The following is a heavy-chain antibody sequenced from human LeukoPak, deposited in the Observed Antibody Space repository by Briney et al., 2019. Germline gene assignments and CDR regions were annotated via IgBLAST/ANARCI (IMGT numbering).Heavy chain of an antibody. CDR1: GFTFSTYW. CDR3: ARHLDSRSWWNWFDP. CDR2: IKQDGSEK. Sequence: GGSLRLSRAASGFTFSTYWMSWVRQAPGKGLEWVANIKQDGSEKKYVDSVKGRFTISRDNAKNSLYLQMNSLRAEDTAMYYCARHLDSRSWWNWFDPWGQGTLVTVSS. J-gene: IGHJ5*02. D-gene: IGHD6-13*01. V-gene: IGHV3-7*01.